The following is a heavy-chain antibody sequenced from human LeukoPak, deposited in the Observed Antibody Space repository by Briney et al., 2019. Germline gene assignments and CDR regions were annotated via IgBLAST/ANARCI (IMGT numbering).Heavy chain of an antibody. CDR3: ARIVATYDY. CDR2: IVQDGSEK. CDR1: GFTFSSYS. J-gene: IGHJ4*02. Sequence: GGSLRLSCAASGFTFSSYSMSWVRQAPGKGLEWVANIVQDGSEKYYVDSVKGRFTISRDNAKNSLYLQMNSLRAEDTAVYYCARIVATYDYWGQGTLVSVSS. V-gene: IGHV3-7*01. D-gene: IGHD5-12*01.